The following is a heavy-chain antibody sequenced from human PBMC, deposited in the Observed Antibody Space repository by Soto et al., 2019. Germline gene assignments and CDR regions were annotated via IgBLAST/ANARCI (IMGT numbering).Heavy chain of an antibody. D-gene: IGHD6-6*01. CDR3: ARHTTSSSYDLNWFDP. Sequence: QLQLQESGPGLVKPSETLSLTCTVSGGSISSSSYYWGWIRQPPGKGLEWIGSIYYSGSTYYNPSLKSRVTISVDTSKNQFSLKLSSVTAADTAVYYCARHTTSSSYDLNWFDPWGQGTLVTVSS. CDR2: IYYSGST. J-gene: IGHJ5*02. V-gene: IGHV4-39*01. CDR1: GGSISSSSYY.